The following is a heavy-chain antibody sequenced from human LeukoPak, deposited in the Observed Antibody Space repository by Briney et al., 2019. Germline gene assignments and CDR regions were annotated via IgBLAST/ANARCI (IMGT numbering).Heavy chain of an antibody. V-gene: IGHV3-11*03. CDR2: ISSSSTYT. CDR3: VKGYSYGHF. D-gene: IGHD5-18*01. Sequence: PGGSLRLSCAASGFTFSDYYMSWIRQAPGQGLEWLSYISSSSTYTNYADSVKGRFSISRDNAKNSVYLQMNSLRAEDTAVYYCVKGYSYGHFWGQGTLVTVSS. J-gene: IGHJ4*02. CDR1: GFTFSDYY.